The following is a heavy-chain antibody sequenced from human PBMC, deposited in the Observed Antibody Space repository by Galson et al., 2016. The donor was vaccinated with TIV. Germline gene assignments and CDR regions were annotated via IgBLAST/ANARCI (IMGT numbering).Heavy chain of an antibody. CDR3: ARGETYYDSKYFHH. V-gene: IGHV1-69*13. J-gene: IGHJ1*01. Sequence: SVKASCKASGGTFSSYAISWVRQAPGQGLEWMGGIIGMSGTTNYAQKFQGRVTITADEITSTAYMELSSLRSDDTAVYFCARGETYYDSKYFHHWGQGTLVTVSS. CDR1: GGTFSSYA. CDR2: IIGMSGTT. D-gene: IGHD3-22*01.